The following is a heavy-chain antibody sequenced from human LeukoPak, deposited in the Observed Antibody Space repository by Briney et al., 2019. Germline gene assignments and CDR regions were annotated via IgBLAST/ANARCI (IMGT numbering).Heavy chain of an antibody. V-gene: IGHV1-8*01. J-gene: IGHJ4*02. CDR3: ARTFSCSGGSCYSPLDY. CDR1: GYTFTSYD. Sequence: ASVKVSCKASGYTFTSYDINWVRQATGHGLEWMGWMNPNSGNTGYAQKFQGRVTMTRNTSISTAYMELSSLRSEDTAVYYCARTFSCSGGSCYSPLDYWGQGTLVTVSS. D-gene: IGHD2-15*01. CDR2: MNPNSGNT.